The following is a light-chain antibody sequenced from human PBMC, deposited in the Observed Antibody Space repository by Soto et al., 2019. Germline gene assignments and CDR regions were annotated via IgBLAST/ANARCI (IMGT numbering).Light chain of an antibody. CDR3: QQTSNTPQT. CDR2: GAS. CDR1: QNIDIY. J-gene: IGKJ4*01. V-gene: IGKV1-39*01. Sequence: DIQMTQSPSSLSASVGDRVTITCRASQNIDIYLHWYQQKPGTAPKLLIYGASSLQSGVPSRFSGSGSGTDFTLTIRRLQPEDFATYYCQQTSNTPQTFGGGTKV.